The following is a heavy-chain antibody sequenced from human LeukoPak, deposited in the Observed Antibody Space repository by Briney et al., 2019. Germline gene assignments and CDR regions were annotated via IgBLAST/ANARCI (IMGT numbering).Heavy chain of an antibody. CDR1: GFTFSSYG. Sequence: GRSLRLSCAASGFTFSSYGMHWVRQAPGKGLEWVAVIWYDGSNKYYADSVKGRFTISRDNSKNTLYLQMNSLRAEDTAVYYCAKEVLVVIESYFDHWGQGSLVTVSS. J-gene: IGHJ4*02. CDR2: IWYDGSNK. V-gene: IGHV3-33*06. D-gene: IGHD3-22*01. CDR3: AKEVLVVIESYFDH.